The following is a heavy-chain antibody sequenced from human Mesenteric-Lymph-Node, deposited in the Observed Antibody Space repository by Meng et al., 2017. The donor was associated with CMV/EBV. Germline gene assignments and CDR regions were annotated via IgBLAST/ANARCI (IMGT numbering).Heavy chain of an antibody. CDR3: ARDEGLVRLGYFDY. J-gene: IGHJ4*02. V-gene: IGHV3-30*02. CDR2: IRYDGSNK. D-gene: IGHD6-19*01. Sequence: GESLKISCAASGFTFSSYGMHWVRQAPGKGLEWVAFIRYDGSNKYYADSVKGRFTISRDNAKNSLYLQMNSLRAEDTAVYYCARDEGLVRLGYFDYWGQGTLVTVSS. CDR1: GFTFSSYG.